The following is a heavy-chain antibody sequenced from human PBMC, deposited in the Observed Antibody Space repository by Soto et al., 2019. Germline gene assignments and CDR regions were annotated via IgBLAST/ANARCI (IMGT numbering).Heavy chain of an antibody. D-gene: IGHD3-16*02. CDR3: ARGDDYIWGSYRWHY. Sequence: SPTLSLTCTVSGGSISSYYWSWIRQPPGKGLEWIGYIYYSGSTNYNPSLKSRVTISVDTSKNQFSLKLSSVTAADTAVYYCARGDDYIWGSYRWHYWGQGTLVTVSS. CDR1: GGSISSYY. V-gene: IGHV4-59*01. CDR2: IYYSGST. J-gene: IGHJ4*02.